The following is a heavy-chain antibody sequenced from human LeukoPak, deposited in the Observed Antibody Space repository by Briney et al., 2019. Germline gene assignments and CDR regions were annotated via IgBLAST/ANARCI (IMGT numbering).Heavy chain of an antibody. J-gene: IGHJ4*02. CDR3: AKDRVIVGATLPDY. Sequence: GGSLRLSCAASGFAFSSYGMHWVRQAPGKGLEWVAFIRYDGSNKYYADSVKGRFTISRDNSKNTLYLQMNSLRAEDTAVYYCAKDRVIVGATLPDYWGQGTLVTVSS. V-gene: IGHV3-30*02. CDR2: IRYDGSNK. CDR1: GFAFSSYG. D-gene: IGHD1-26*01.